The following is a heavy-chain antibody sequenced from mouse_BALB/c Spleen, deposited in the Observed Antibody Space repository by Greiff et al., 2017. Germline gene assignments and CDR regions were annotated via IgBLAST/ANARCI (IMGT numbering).Heavy chain of an antibody. Sequence: QVQLKQSGPGLVAPSQSLSITCTVSGFSLTSYGVHWVRQPPGKGLEWLGVIWAGGSTNYNSALMSRLSISKDNSKSQVFLKMNSLQTDDTAMYYCAREIYDGHYGAWFAYWGQGTLVTVSA. CDR3: AREIYDGHYGAWFAY. J-gene: IGHJ3*01. V-gene: IGHV2-9*02. CDR1: GFSLTSYG. CDR2: IWAGGST. D-gene: IGHD2-3*01.